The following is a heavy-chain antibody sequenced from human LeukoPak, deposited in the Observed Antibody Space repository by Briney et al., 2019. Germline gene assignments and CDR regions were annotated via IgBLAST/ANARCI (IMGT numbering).Heavy chain of an antibody. J-gene: IGHJ5*02. CDR3: ARGQNWFDP. CDR2: ISSSGSTI. Sequence: GGSLRLSCAASGFTLSRYWMHWVRQAPGKGLEWVSYISSSGSTIYYADSVKGRFTISRDNAKNSLYLQMNSLRAEDTAVYYCARGQNWFDPWGQGTLVTVSS. V-gene: IGHV3-48*04. CDR1: GFTLSRYW.